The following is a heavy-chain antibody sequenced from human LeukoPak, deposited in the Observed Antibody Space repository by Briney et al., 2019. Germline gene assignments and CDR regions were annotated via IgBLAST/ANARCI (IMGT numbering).Heavy chain of an antibody. CDR3: AQIPSFYYSVGSCYSTVDY. J-gene: IGHJ4*02. CDR1: GFTFSSYW. V-gene: IGHV3-74*01. Sequence: QAGGSLRLSCAASGFTFSSYWMHWLRQAPGKGLVWVSRINSDGSSTGYADSVRGRFTISRDNAKNTLDLQMNSLRAEDTAVYYCAQIPSFYYSVGSCYSTVDYCGQGTLVTASS. CDR2: INSDGSST. D-gene: IGHD2-15*01.